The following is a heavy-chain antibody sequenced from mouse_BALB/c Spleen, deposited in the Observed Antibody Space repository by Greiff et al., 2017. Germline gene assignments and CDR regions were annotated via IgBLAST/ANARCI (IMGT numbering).Heavy chain of an antibody. CDR2: ISSGGSYT. J-gene: IGHJ4*01. Sequence: EVKLMESGGGLVKPGGSLKLSCAASGFTFSSYAMSWVRQTPEKRLEWVATISSGGSYTYYPDSVKGRFTISRDNAKNTLYLQMSSLRSEDTAMYYCARRDYDGPSMDYWGQGTSVTVSS. V-gene: IGHV5-9-3*01. D-gene: IGHD2-4*01. CDR1: GFTFSSYA. CDR3: ARRDYDGPSMDY.